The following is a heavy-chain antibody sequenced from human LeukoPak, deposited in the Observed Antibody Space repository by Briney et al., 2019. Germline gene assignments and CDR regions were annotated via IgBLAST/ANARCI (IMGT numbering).Heavy chain of an antibody. J-gene: IGHJ4*02. V-gene: IGHV1-46*01. CDR3: AKDSAKKYDDY. Sequence: GASVKVSCKASGYTFTSNYMHWVRQAPGQGLEWMGIINPTGGSTSYAQKFQGRVTMTRDTSTSTVYMELSSLRYEDTAVYYCAKDSAKKYDDYWGQGTLVTVSS. D-gene: IGHD2/OR15-2a*01. CDR1: GYTFTSNY. CDR2: INPTGGST.